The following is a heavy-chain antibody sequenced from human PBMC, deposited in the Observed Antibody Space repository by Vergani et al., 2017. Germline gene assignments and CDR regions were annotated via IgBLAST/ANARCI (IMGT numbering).Heavy chain of an antibody. V-gene: IGHV4-34*01. J-gene: IGHJ3*02. CDR3: ARVRVFTIFGVASDAFDI. CDR1: GGSFSGYY. Sequence: QVQLQQWGAGLLKPSETLSLTCAVYGGSFSGYYWSWIRQPPGKGLEWIGEINHSGSTNYNPSLKSRVTISEDTSKNQFSLKLSSVTAADTAVYYCARVRVFTIFGVASDAFDIWGQGTMVTVSS. CDR2: INHSGST. D-gene: IGHD3-3*01.